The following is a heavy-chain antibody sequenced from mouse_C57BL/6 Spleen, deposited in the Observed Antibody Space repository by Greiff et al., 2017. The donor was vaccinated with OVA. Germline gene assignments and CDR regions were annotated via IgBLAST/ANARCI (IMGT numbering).Heavy chain of an antibody. CDR1: GFTFSSYA. Sequence: EVQLVESGGGLVKPGGSLKLSCAASGFTFSSYAMSWVRQTPEKRLEWVATISDGGSYTYYPDNVKGRFTISRDNAKNNLYLQMSHLKSEDTAMYYCARDEPAWFAYWGQGTLVTVSA. V-gene: IGHV5-4*01. J-gene: IGHJ3*01. CDR3: ARDEPAWFAY. CDR2: ISDGGSYT.